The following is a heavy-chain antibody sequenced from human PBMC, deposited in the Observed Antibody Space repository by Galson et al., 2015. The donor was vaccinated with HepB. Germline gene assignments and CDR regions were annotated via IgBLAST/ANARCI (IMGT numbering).Heavy chain of an antibody. V-gene: IGHV3-23*01. J-gene: IGHJ4*02. CDR2: ISSSGGST. CDR3: AKPTIQWELLPGDY. Sequence: SLRLSCAASGFTFSSYAMSWVRQAPGKGLDWVSAISSSGGSTYYADSVKGRFTISRDNSKNTVYLQMSNLRAEDTAIYYCAKPTIQWELLPGDYWGQGTLVTVSS. D-gene: IGHD1-26*01. CDR1: GFTFSSYA.